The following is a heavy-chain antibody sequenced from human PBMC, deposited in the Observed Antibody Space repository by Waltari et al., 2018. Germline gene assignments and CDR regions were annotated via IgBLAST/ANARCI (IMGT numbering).Heavy chain of an antibody. CDR1: GFTFSSYG. V-gene: IGHV3-33*01. J-gene: IGHJ4*02. CDR3: ARVQSVLRSVSYYYSDSEYYFDY. D-gene: IGHD3-22*01. CDR2: IWYDGSNK. Sequence: QVQLVESGGGVVQPGRSLRLSCAASGFTFSSYGMHWVRQAPGKGLEWVAVIWYDGSNKYYADSVKGRFTIARDNSKNTLYLQMNSLRAEDTAVYYCARVQSVLRSVSYYYSDSEYYFDYWGQGTLVTVSS.